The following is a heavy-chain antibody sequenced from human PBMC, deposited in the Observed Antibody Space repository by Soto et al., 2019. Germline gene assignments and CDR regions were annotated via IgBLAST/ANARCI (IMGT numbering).Heavy chain of an antibody. D-gene: IGHD3-3*01. CDR2: IYSSGST. CDR1: GGTISGDY. V-gene: IGHV4-4*07. CDR3: ARGQRFSDWFAF. Sequence: PSETLSLTCTVTGGTISGDYWSWVRQSAGGGLEWIGRIYSSGSTNYNPSLKSRVTISLDTSMNHFSLRLSSVTAADTAVYYCARGQRFSDWFAFWGQGTLVTVSS. J-gene: IGHJ5*01.